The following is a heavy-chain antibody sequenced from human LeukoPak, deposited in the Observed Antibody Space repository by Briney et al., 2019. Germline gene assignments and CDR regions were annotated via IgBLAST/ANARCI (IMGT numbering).Heavy chain of an antibody. CDR1: GYTFTSYD. CDR2: INPNSGNT. D-gene: IGHD3-9*01. CDR3: ARDGFHYDILTGPQRDWFDP. V-gene: IGHV1-8*01. Sequence: GASVKVSCKASGYTFTSYDINWVRQATGQGLEWMGWINPNSGNTGYAQKFQGRVTMTRNTSISTAYMELSSLRSEDTAVYYCARDGFHYDILTGPQRDWFDPWGQGTLVTVSS. J-gene: IGHJ5*02.